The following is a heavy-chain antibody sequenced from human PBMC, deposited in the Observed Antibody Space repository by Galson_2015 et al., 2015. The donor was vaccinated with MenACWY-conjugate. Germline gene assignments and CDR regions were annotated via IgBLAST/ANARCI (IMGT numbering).Heavy chain of an antibody. J-gene: IGHJ4*02. CDR1: GGSASSRGYY. CDR2: IYDSGTT. D-gene: IGHD3-3*01. Sequence: EPLSLPCPVSGGSASSRGYYWSWIRPPPGQGLEWIGLIYDSGTTKYNPSLKGRVTISLDTSKNQVSLKLSPVTAADTAVYYCAREFSYWGQGTLATVSS. CDR3: AREFSY. V-gene: IGHV4-61*08.